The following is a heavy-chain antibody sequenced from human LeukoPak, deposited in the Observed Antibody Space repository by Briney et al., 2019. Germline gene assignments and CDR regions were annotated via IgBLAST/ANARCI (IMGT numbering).Heavy chain of an antibody. CDR1: GGSISSYY. CDR3: ARQDIVADGGMDV. J-gene: IGHJ6*02. Sequence: KPSETLSLTCTVSGGSISSYYWSWIRQPPGKGLEWIGYIYYSGSTNYNPSLKSRVTISVDTSKNQFSLKLSSVTAADTAVYYCARQDIVADGGMDVWGQGTTVTVSS. CDR2: IYYSGST. V-gene: IGHV4-59*08. D-gene: IGHD5-12*01.